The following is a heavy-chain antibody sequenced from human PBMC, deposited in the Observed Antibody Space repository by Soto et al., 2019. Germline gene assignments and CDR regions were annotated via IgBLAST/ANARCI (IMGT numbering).Heavy chain of an antibody. CDR2: IYYSGST. CDR1: GGSISSSRYY. V-gene: IGHV4-39*01. D-gene: IGHD3-10*01. CDR3: TNSNWFDP. Sequence: PSETLSLTCTVSGGSISSSRYYWGWIRQPPGKGLEWIGRIYYSGSTYYNPSLKSRVTISVDTSKNQFSLKLSSVTAADTAVYYCTNSNWFDPWGQGTLVT. J-gene: IGHJ5*02.